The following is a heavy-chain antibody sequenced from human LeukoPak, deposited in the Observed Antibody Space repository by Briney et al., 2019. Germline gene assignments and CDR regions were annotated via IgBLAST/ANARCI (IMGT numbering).Heavy chain of an antibody. CDR2: IIPILGIA. Sequence: ASVKVSCKASGGTFSSYAISWVRQAPGQGLEWMGRIIPILGIANYAQKFQGRVTITADKSTSTAYMELSGLRSDDTALYYCARGGGYSSSWYEAYWGQGTLVTVSS. D-gene: IGHD6-13*01. CDR1: GGTFSSYA. CDR3: ARGGGYSSSWYEAY. J-gene: IGHJ4*02. V-gene: IGHV1-69*04.